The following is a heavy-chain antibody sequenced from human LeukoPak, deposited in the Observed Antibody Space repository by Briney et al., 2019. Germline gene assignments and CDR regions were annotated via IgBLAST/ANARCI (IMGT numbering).Heavy chain of an antibody. D-gene: IGHD4-17*01. J-gene: IGHJ6*02. CDR1: GYTFTGYY. CDR3: ARVHGDYFIYYYGMDV. V-gene: IGHV1-2*02. CDR2: INPNSGGT. Sequence: ASVKVSCKASGYTFTGYYMHWVRQAPGQGLEWMGWINPNSGGTNYAQKFQGRVTMTRDTSISTAYMELSRLRSDDTAVYYCARVHGDYFIYYYGMDVWGQGTTVTVSS.